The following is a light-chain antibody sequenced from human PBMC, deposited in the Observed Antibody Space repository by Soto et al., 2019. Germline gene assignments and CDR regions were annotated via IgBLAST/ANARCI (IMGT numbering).Light chain of an antibody. V-gene: IGKV1-12*01. J-gene: IGKJ4*01. CDR3: QQASSFPLT. CDR2: SAS. CDR1: QPISSW. Sequence: IQMTQSPSSVSASVGDRVTMRFRASQPISSWLAWYQQKPGQPPNLLIYSASTLRSGVPSRFSGSESGTLFTLTITNLQPEDFATYYCQQASSFPLTFGGGTKVDIK.